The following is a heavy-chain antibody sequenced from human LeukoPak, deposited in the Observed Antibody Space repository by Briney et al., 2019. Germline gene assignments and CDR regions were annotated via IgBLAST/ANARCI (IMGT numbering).Heavy chain of an antibody. Sequence: GGSLRLSCAASGFTFSSYSMNWVRQAPGKGLEWVSSISSSSSYIYYADSVKGRFTISRDNAKNSLYLQMNSLRAEDTAVYYCARDVYYDSSAHEWFDPWGQGTLVTVSS. D-gene: IGHD3-22*01. J-gene: IGHJ5*02. CDR3: ARDVYYDSSAHEWFDP. V-gene: IGHV3-21*01. CDR1: GFTFSSYS. CDR2: ISSSSSYI.